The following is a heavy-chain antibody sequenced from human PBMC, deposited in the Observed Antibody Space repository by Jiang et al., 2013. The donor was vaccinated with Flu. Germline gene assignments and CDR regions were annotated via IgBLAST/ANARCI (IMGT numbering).Heavy chain of an antibody. J-gene: IGHJ4*02. Sequence: QSGSELKKPGASVKVSCKASGYTFTSYAMSWVRQAPGQGLEWMGWINTNTGNPTYAQGFTGRFVFSLDTSVSTAYLQISSLKAEDTAVYYCAREDYDSSGYHELGSDYWAREPWSPSPQ. D-gene: IGHD3-22*01. CDR1: GYTFTSYA. CDR2: INTNTGNP. V-gene: IGHV7-4-1*02. CDR3: AREDYDSSGYHELGSDY.